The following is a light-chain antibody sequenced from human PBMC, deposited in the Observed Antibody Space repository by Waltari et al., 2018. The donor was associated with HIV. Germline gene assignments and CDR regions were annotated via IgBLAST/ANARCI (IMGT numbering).Light chain of an antibody. CDR3: QQYGNSPALT. CDR1: QSVSTSS. J-gene: IGKJ4*01. CDR2: DAS. V-gene: IGKV3-20*01. Sequence: EIVLTQSPGTLSLSPGERATLSCRASQSVSTSSLAWYQQKPGQAPRLLIYDASTRATGIPDRVSGSGSGTDFTLTISRLEPEDFAVYYCQQYGNSPALTFGGGTKVELK.